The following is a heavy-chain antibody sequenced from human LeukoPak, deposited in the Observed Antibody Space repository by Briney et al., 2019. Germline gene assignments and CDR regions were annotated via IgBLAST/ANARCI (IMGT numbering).Heavy chain of an antibody. V-gene: IGHV4-39*07. Sequence: PSETLSLTCTVSGGSISSSSYYWGWIRQPPGKGLEWIGSIYYSGSTYYNPSLKSRVTISVDTSKNQFSLKLSSVTAADTAVYYCARAKASYPHPFDYWGQGTLVTVSS. CDR3: ARAKASYPHPFDY. CDR1: GGSISSSSYY. J-gene: IGHJ4*02. D-gene: IGHD1-26*01. CDR2: IYYSGST.